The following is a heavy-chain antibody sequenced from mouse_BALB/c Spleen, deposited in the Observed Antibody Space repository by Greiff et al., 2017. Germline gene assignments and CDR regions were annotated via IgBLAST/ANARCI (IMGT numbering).Heavy chain of an antibody. V-gene: IGHV2-6-4*01. Sequence: VKVVESGPGLVAPSQSLSITCTVSGFSLSRYSVHWVRQPPGKGLEWLGMIWGGGSTDYNSALKSRLSISKDNSKSQVFLKMNSLQTDDTAMYYCATSYGNYEGYAMDYWGQGTSVTVSS. CDR1: GFSLSRYS. CDR3: ATSYGNYEGYAMDY. CDR2: IWGGGST. J-gene: IGHJ4*01. D-gene: IGHD2-10*01.